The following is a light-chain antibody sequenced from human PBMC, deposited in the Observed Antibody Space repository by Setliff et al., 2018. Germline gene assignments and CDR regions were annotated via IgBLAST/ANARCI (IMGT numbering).Light chain of an antibody. V-gene: IGLV1-40*01. CDR3: QSYDSSLSVVV. CDR2: GNS. CDR1: SSNIGAGYD. Sequence: QSVLTQPPSVSGAPGQRVTISCTGSSSNIGAGYDVHWYQQPPGTAPKLLIYGNSNRPSGVPDRFSGSKSGTSASLAITGLQAEDEADYYCQSYDSSLSVVVFGGGTKGTVL. J-gene: IGLJ2*01.